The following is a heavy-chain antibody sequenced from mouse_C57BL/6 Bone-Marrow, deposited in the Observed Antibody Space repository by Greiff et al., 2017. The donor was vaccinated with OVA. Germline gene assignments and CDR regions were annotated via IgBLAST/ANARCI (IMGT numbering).Heavy chain of an antibody. CDR1: GYTFTDYE. D-gene: IGHD1-1*01. Sequence: VQLQQSGAELVRPGASVTLSCKASGYTFTDYEMHWVKQTPVHGLEWIGAIDPETGGTAYNQKFKGKAILTADKSSSTAYMELRSLTSEDSAVYCCTRKDYGSSTSFDYWGQGTTLTVSS. J-gene: IGHJ2*01. V-gene: IGHV1-15*01. CDR2: IDPETGGT. CDR3: TRKDYGSSTSFDY.